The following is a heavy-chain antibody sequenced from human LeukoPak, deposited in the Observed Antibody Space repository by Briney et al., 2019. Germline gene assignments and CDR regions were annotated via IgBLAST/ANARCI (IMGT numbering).Heavy chain of an antibody. J-gene: IGHJ4*02. CDR3: AKVGAWRSSGSYSAY. Sequence: PGWALRLSCAASGLTFVDYAIHAVGQAPAKGVEWVSGVCWNSGNLDYADSVKCRFTISRDNAKNSLYLQMNSLRAEDTALYYCAKVGAWRSSGSYSAYWGQGTLVTVSS. V-gene: IGHV3-9*01. D-gene: IGHD6-25*01. CDR2: VCWNSGNL. CDR1: GLTFVDYA.